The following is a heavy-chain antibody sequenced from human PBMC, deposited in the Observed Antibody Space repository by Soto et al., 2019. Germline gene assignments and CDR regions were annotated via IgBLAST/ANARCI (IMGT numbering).Heavy chain of an antibody. CDR3: AKRARDGSNSPVDY. CDR1: GFTFSNYA. D-gene: IGHD2-21*01. CDR2: IGAGGDT. J-gene: IGHJ4*02. V-gene: IGHV3-23*01. Sequence: GGSLRLSCAASGFTFSNYAMGWVRQAPGKGLEWVSNIGAGGDTYYADSVKGQFTISRDNSKNTLYMQMNSLRAEDTAVYYCAKRARDGSNSPVDYWGQGTLVTVSS.